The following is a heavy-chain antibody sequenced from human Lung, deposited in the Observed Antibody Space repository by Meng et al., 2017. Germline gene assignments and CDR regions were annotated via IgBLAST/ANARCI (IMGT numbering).Heavy chain of an antibody. V-gene: IGHV1-18*01. D-gene: IGHD6-13*01. J-gene: IGHJ2*01. CDR1: GYILTNYG. Sequence: QVPCVESGADATKPGASIKVSCKASGYILTNYGFSWVRQAPGQGFEWMGWISVKNGEAKYPQNFQGRVTMTTDTTTSTAYMELRSLTSDDTAVYYCARYVPNGSFWYFDFWGRGTLVTVSS. CDR3: ARYVPNGSFWYFDF. CDR2: ISVKNGEA.